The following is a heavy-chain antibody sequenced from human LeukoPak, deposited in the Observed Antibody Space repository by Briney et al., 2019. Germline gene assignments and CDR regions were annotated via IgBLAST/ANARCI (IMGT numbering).Heavy chain of an antibody. CDR3: ARDRSNTPPFDP. J-gene: IGHJ5*02. CDR2: MNPNSGNT. V-gene: IGHV1-8*01. CDR1: GYTFTSYD. D-gene: IGHD1-14*01. Sequence: ASVKVSCKASGYTFTSYDINWVRQATGQGLEWMGWMNPNSGNTGYAQKFQGRVTMTRNTSISTAYMELSSLRSEDTAVYYCARDRSNTPPFDPWGQGTLVTVSS.